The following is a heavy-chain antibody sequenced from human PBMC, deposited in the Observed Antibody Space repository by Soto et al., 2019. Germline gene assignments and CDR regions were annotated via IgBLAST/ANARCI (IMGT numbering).Heavy chain of an antibody. J-gene: IGHJ6*02. CDR3: ARNIVVVPDYYYYGMDV. Sequence: PSETLSLTCTVSGGSISSSSYYWGWIREPPGKGLEWIGSIYYSGSTYYNPSLKSRVTISVDTSKNQFSLKLSSVTAADTAVYYCARNIVVVPDYYYYGMDVWGQGTTVTVSS. V-gene: IGHV4-39*01. CDR1: GGSISSSSYY. CDR2: IYYSGST. D-gene: IGHD2-2*01.